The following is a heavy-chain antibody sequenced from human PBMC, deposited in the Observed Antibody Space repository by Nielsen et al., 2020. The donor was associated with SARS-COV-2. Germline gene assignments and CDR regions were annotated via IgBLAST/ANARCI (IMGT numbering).Heavy chain of an antibody. CDR3: ARDAVPSARHWYFDL. CDR2: IWDGGDKK. Sequence: GESLKISCAASGFSVRQFAMHWVRQAPGKGLEWVAAIWDGGDKKYSIDSVKGRFTVSRDNADNTFYLQMNILRAEDSAVYYCARDAVPSARHWYFDLWGRGTLVSVSS. J-gene: IGHJ2*01. D-gene: IGHD3-3*01. V-gene: IGHV3-33*08. CDR1: GFSVRQFA.